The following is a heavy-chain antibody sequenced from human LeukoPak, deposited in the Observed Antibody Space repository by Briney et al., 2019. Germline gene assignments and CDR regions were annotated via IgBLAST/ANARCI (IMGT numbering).Heavy chain of an antibody. J-gene: IGHJ5*01. CDR3: ARPAGYSSNWYDY. D-gene: IGHD6-13*01. CDR1: GYSFTSYW. CDR2: IYPGDSDT. V-gene: IGHV5-51*01. Sequence: PGEPLKISCKGSGYSFTSYWIGWVRQMPGKGLEWMGSIYPGDSDTRYSPSFQGQVTISADKSITTAYLQWTSLKASDTAMYYCARPAGYSSNWYDYWGQGTLVTVSS.